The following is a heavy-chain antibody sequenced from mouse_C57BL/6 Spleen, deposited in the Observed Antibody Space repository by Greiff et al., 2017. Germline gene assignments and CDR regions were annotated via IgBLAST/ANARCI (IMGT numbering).Heavy chain of an antibody. CDR1: GFTFSSYG. V-gene: IGHV5-6*01. J-gene: IGHJ4*01. D-gene: IGHD2-4*01. CDR2: ISSGGSYT. Sequence: EVQGVESGGDLVKPGGSLKLSCAASGFTFSSYGMSWVRQTPDKRLEWVATISSGGSYTYYPDSVKGRFTISRDNAKNTLYLQMSSLKSEDTAMYYCARPYDYDVVHAMDYWGQGTSVTVSS. CDR3: ARPYDYDVVHAMDY.